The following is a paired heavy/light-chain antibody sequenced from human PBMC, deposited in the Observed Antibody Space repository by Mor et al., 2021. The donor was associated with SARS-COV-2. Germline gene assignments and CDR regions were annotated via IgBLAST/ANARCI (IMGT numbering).Light chain of an antibody. Sequence: DIVMTQSPLSLPVTPGEPASISCRSSQSLLHSNGYNYLNWYLQKPGQSPQLLIYLGSDRASGVPDRFSGSGSGTDFTLKISRVEAEDVGVYYCMQALQTPLTFGGGTKLEIK. CDR2: LGS. CDR1: QSLLHSNGYNY. J-gene: IGKJ4*01. V-gene: IGKV2-28*01. CDR3: MQALQTPLT.
Heavy chain of an antibody. CDR2: IDHSGTT. CDR1: GGSFSGYY. D-gene: IGHD1-7*01. V-gene: IGHV4-34*01. J-gene: IGHJ5*02. Sequence: QVQLQQWGAGLLKPSETLSLTCAVYGGSFSGYYWSWIRQPPGKGLEWIGEIDHSGTTNYNPSLKSRVTISMDTSKNQLSLKLSSVTAADTAVYYCARGGGKNWNYDMWFDPWGQGTLVTVSS. CDR3: ARGGGKNWNYDMWFDP.